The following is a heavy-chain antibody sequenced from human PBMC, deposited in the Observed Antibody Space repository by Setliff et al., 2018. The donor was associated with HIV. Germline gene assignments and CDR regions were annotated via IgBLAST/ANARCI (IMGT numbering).Heavy chain of an antibody. CDR2: INPDSDGT. CDR1: GYTFAGYS. J-gene: IGHJ5*02. V-gene: IGHV1-2*02. CDR3: ARDGINWFDP. Sequence: ASVKVSCKTSGYTFAGYSLHWVRQAPGQGLEWMGWINPDSDGTNYAQKFQGRVTLTSDTSISTAYMELSSLKSDDTAVYYCARDGINWFDPWGQGTLVTVSS.